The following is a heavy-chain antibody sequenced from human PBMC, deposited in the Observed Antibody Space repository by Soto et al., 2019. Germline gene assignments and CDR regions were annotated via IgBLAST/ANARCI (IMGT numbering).Heavy chain of an antibody. CDR2: IIPIFGPA. CDR3: ARAEYYGSGREFYYGMDV. CDR1: GGTFSRDA. V-gene: IGHV1-69*12. D-gene: IGHD3-10*01. J-gene: IGHJ6*02. Sequence: QVQLVQSGAEVKKPGSSVKVSCKASGGTFSRDAMSWVRQAPGQGLEWMGGIIPIFGPAKYAQNFQDRVTITADESTTTAYMELSSLRSEDTAVYYCARAEYYGSGREFYYGMDVWGQGTTVTVSS.